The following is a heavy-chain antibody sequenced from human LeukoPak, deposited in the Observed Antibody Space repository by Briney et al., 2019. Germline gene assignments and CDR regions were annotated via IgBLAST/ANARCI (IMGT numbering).Heavy chain of an antibody. CDR2: ISAYNGNT. J-gene: IGHJ5*02. CDR3: ARMVRGENNWFDP. CDR1: GYTFTSYG. Sequence: ASVKVSCKASGYTFTSYGISWVRQAPGQGLEWMGWISAYNGNTNYAQKLQGRVTMTTDTSTSTACMELRSLRSDDTAVYYCARMVRGENNWFDPWGQGTLVTVSS. V-gene: IGHV1-18*01. D-gene: IGHD3-10*01.